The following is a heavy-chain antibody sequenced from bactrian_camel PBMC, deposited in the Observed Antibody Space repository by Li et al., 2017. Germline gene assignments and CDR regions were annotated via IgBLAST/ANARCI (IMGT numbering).Heavy chain of an antibody. D-gene: IGHD6*01. V-gene: IGHV3S55*01. CDR3: AADSHKDVSDLRCDL. J-gene: IGHJ4*01. Sequence: HVQLVESGGGSVQAGETLRLSCTASGFTFEDSDMGWYRQPPGNECHLVSTISSDGRTYYTDSVKGRFTIYDDNAKTAVYLQMRDLKPEDTASYYCAADSHKDVSDLRCDLWGQGTQVTVS. CDR2: ISSDGRT. CDR1: GFTFEDSD.